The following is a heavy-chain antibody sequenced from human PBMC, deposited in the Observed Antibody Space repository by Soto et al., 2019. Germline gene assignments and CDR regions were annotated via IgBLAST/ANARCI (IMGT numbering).Heavy chain of an antibody. Sequence: GGSLRLSCAASRFTVSSNYMSWVRQAPGKGLEWVSVIYSGGSTYYADSVKGRFTISRHNSKNTLYLQMNSLRAEDTAVYYCARHPSNSLPHIDYWGQGTLVTVSS. D-gene: IGHD4-4*01. J-gene: IGHJ4*02. CDR1: RFTVSSNY. CDR3: ARHPSNSLPHIDY. CDR2: IYSGGST. V-gene: IGHV3-53*04.